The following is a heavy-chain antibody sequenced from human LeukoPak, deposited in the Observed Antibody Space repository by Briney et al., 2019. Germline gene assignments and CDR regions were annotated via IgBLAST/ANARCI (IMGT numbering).Heavy chain of an antibody. D-gene: IGHD4-11*01. CDR2: IYDIGST. Sequence: SETLSLTCTVSVGSISTYYWSWVRQPPGKGLEWIGCIYDIGSTNYDPSLKSRVSISVDTSKNQFSLKLSSVTAADTAVYYCARNGGAYSFDHWGQGTLVTVSS. J-gene: IGHJ4*02. CDR1: VGSISTYY. CDR3: ARNGGAYSFDH. V-gene: IGHV4-59*08.